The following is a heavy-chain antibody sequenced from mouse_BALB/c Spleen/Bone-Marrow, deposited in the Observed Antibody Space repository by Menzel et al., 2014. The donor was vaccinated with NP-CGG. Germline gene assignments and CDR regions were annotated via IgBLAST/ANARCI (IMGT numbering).Heavy chain of an antibody. Sequence: AAAALDFSSYWMSWVRQAPGKGLEWIGEINPDSSTINYTPSLKDKFIISRDNAKNTLYLQMSKVRSEDTALYYCARPDGGSYAIGFWGQGTSVTVSS. CDR2: INPDSSTI. J-gene: IGHJ4*01. CDR3: ARPDGGSYAIGF. CDR1: ALDFSSYW. D-gene: IGHD1-1*02. V-gene: IGHV4-1*02.